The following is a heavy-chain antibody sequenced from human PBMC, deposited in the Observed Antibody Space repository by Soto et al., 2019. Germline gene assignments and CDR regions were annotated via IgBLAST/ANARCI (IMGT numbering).Heavy chain of an antibody. Sequence: EVQLVESGGGVVQPGGSLRLSCTASGFTFNTHWMHWVRQAPGKGLVWVSRIYFDGITTNYADSVKGRLTVSRDNSKNTVYLHVNTLMDKETAVYYCARGGAMGVDYWGQGTLVTVSS. CDR2: IYFDGITT. D-gene: IGHD1-26*01. V-gene: IGHV3-74*01. J-gene: IGHJ4*02. CDR3: ARGGAMGVDY. CDR1: GFTFNTHW.